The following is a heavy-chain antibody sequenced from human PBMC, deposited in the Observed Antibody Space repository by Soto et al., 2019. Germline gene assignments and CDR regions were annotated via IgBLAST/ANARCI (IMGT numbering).Heavy chain of an antibody. CDR2: INPNSGVT. D-gene: IGHD1-26*01. V-gene: IGHV1-2*04. Sequence: ASVKVSCKASGYTFTSYGISWVRQAPGLGLEWMGWINPNSGVTNYAQKFQGWVTMTRDTSISTAYMELSRLRSDDTAVYYCAREYSGSYRDAFDIWGQGTMVTVSS. CDR3: AREYSGSYRDAFDI. CDR1: GYTFTSYG. J-gene: IGHJ3*02.